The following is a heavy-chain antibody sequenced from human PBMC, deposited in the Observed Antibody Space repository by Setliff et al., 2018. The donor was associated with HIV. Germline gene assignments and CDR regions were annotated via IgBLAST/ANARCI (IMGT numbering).Heavy chain of an antibody. Sequence: PSETLSLTCNVYGGSLTNYYWTWVRHAPGKGLEWIGEVTDGGYTNYNPSLKSRVTISIDTSKRLLSLKLTSVTVADTAVYYCVRGRDCGGADCLIRYYYYTGLDVWGQGTTVTVS. CDR1: GGSLTNYY. CDR3: VRGRDCGGADCLIRYYYYTGLDV. J-gene: IGHJ6*02. V-gene: IGHV4-34*01. D-gene: IGHD2-21*01. CDR2: VTDGGYT.